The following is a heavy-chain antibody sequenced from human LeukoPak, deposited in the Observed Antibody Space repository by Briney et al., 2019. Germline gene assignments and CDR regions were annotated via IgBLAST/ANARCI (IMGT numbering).Heavy chain of an antibody. J-gene: IGHJ4*02. CDR2: ISSSGSTI. CDR1: GFTFSSYS. D-gene: IGHD3-16*01. CDR3: AKVGDKFDFDY. V-gene: IGHV3-48*04. Sequence: GGSLRLSCAASGFTFSSYSMNWVRQAPGKGLEWATYISSSGSTIYYADSVKGRFTISRDNAKNSLYLQMNSLRAEDTAVYYCAKVGDKFDFDYWGQGTLVTVSS.